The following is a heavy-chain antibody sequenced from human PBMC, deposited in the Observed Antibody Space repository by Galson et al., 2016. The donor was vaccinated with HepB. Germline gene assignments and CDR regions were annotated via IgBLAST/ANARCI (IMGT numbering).Heavy chain of an antibody. J-gene: IGHJ3*02. CDR3: ARGGTPSGLDI. CDR2: INRDGSGN. D-gene: IGHD3-16*01. Sequence: SLRLSCADSESTFGNHWVYWVRQAPGKGLAWVSKINRDGSGNAYADSVKGRFTISRAKAKNTLYLKMNSLRDEDTALYYCARGGTPSGLDIWGQGTMVTVSS. CDR1: ESTFGNHW. V-gene: IGHV3-74*03.